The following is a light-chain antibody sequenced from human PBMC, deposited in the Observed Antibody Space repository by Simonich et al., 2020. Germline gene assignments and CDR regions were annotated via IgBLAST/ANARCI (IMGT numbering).Light chain of an antibody. J-gene: IGKJ3*01. Sequence: DIQMTHSPSAMSASVVDRVTITSRASQGISNSLAWFQPKPGKVPKLLIYAASSLQSGVPSRFSGSGSGTEFTLTISSLQPEDFATYYCLQHNSYPFTFGPGTKVDIK. V-gene: IGKV1-17*03. CDR3: LQHNSYPFT. CDR1: QGISNS. CDR2: AAS.